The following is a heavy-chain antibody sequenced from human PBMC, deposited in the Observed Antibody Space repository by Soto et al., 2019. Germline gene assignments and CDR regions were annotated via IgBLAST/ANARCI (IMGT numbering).Heavy chain of an antibody. CDR3: ARVPYYYDSSGYYFGGAFDI. J-gene: IGHJ3*02. V-gene: IGHV4-31*03. CDR1: GGSVSSGGYS. D-gene: IGHD3-22*01. CDR2: IHYSGST. Sequence: QVQLQESGPGLVKPSQTLSLTCTVSGGSVSSGGYSWSCIRQHPGKGLEWIGYIHYSGSTYYNPSLKSRITISVDTSKNQFSLKLSSVTAADTAVYYCARVPYYYDSSGYYFGGAFDIWGQGTMVTVSS.